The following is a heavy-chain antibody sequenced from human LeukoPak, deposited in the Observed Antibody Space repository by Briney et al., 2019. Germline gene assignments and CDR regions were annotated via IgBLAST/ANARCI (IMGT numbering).Heavy chain of an antibody. CDR3: ARGFSNGWDQDH. D-gene: IGHD6-19*01. CDR2: ISYGGST. V-gene: IGHV4-59*01. CDR1: GGSISPYY. J-gene: IGHJ4*02. Sequence: PSETLSLTCIVSGGSISPYYRSWIRQPPGKGLEWIGFISYGGSTNYNPSLRSRVTMSVDTSKNQFSLKLSSVTAADTAVYYCARGFSNGWDQDHWGQGTLVTVSS.